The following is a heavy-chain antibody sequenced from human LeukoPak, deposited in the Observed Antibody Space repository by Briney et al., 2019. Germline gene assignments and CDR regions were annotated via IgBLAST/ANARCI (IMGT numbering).Heavy chain of an antibody. V-gene: IGHV3-23*01. Sequence: PGGSLRLSCAASGFTFISHTMRWIRQAPGKGIEWVSGVSGNGANTYYADSVKGRFTISRDKVVNTLYLQMNSLRLDDTAVYYCAKENDFWSGYYFDYWGQGTLVTVSS. CDR3: AKENDFWSGYYFDY. J-gene: IGHJ4*02. CDR1: GFTFISHT. CDR2: VSGNGANT. D-gene: IGHD3-3*01.